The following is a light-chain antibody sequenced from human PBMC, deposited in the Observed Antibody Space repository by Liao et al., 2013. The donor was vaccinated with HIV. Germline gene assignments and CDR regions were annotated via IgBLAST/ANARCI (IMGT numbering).Light chain of an antibody. Sequence: SYELTQPPSVSVSPGQTAKITCSGDELPRQYAYWYQQKPGQAPVLVMYKDRERPSGIPERFSGSRSGTTVTLTISGVQAEDEADYYCQSADSTGSYVVFGGGTKLTVL. V-gene: IGLV3-25*03. CDR3: QSADSTGSYVV. CDR1: ELPRQY. CDR2: KDR. J-gene: IGLJ2*01.